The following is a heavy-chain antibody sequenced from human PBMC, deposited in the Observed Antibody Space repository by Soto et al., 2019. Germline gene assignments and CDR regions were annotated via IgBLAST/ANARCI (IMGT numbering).Heavy chain of an antibody. Sequence: EVQLVESGGGLVQPGRSLRLSCAASGFTFDDYAMHWVRQVPGKGLEWVSGINWNSGSIGYGDSVKGRFVISRDNAKHSLHLQINSLSAEDTAFYYCVKDRSLNWYSGHFSHWGQGTPVSVSS. D-gene: IGHD1-26*01. J-gene: IGHJ1*01. CDR1: GFTFDDYA. CDR2: INWNSGSI. V-gene: IGHV3-9*01. CDR3: VKDRSLNWYSGHFSH.